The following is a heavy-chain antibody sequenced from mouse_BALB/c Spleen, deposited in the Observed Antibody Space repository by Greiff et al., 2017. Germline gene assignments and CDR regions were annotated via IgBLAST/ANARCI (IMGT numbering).Heavy chain of an antibody. Sequence: DVMLVESGGGLVQPGGSMKLSCVASGFTFSNYWMNWVRQSPEKGLEWVAEIRLKSNNYATHYAESVKGRFTISRDDSKSSVYLQMNNLRAEDTGIYYCTPYGNYEAYWGQGTLVTVSA. J-gene: IGHJ3*01. V-gene: IGHV6-6*02. CDR3: TPYGNYEAY. D-gene: IGHD2-1*01. CDR1: GFTFSNYW. CDR2: IRLKSNNYAT.